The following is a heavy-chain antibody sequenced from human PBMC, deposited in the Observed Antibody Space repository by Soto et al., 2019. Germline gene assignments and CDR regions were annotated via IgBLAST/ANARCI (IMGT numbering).Heavy chain of an antibody. CDR2: IYYSGST. Sequence: PSETLSLTCTVSGGSISSGDYYWSWIRQPPGKGLEWIGYIYYSGSTYYNPSLKSRVTISVDTSKNQFSLKLSSVTAADTAVYYCARGLWDSSGYPLDYWGQGTLVTVSS. D-gene: IGHD3-22*01. V-gene: IGHV4-30-4*01. J-gene: IGHJ4*02. CDR3: ARGLWDSSGYPLDY. CDR1: GGSISSGDYY.